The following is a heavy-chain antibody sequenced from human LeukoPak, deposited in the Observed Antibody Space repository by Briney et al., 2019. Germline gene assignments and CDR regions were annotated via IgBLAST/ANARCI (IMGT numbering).Heavy chain of an antibody. D-gene: IGHD2-15*01. CDR3: AREACSGGSCYPTTTNNWFDP. J-gene: IGHJ5*02. CDR2: INPSGGST. V-gene: IGHV1-46*01. Sequence: GASVKVSCKASGGTFSSYAISWVRQAPGQGLEWMGIINPSGGSTSYAQKFQGRVTMTRDTSTSTVYMELSSLRSEDTAVYYCAREACSGGSCYPTTTNNWFDPWGQGTLVTVSS. CDR1: GGTFSSYA.